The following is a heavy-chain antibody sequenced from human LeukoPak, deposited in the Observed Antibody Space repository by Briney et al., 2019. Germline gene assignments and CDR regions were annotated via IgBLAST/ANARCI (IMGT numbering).Heavy chain of an antibody. CDR2: INQDGSQK. Sequence: GGSLRLTCAVSGFTFSSYWMSWFRQAPGKGLEWVANINQDGSQKFSVDSVKGRFTISRDNAKNSLSLQMNSLRVEDTAVYYCARDWFDGDYDRFDYWGQGTLVTVSS. J-gene: IGHJ4*02. D-gene: IGHD4-17*01. CDR1: GFTFSSYW. V-gene: IGHV3-7*03. CDR3: ARDWFDGDYDRFDY.